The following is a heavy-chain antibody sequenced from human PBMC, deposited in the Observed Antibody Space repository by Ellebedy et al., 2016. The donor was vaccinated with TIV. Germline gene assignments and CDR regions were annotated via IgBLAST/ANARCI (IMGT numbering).Heavy chain of an antibody. Sequence: GESLKISCAASGFSLNVNYMSWVRQAPGKGLEWVSFIYSGGSTYYADSVKGRFSISRDNSKNTLYLQMNSLRAEDTAVYYCARDRREYSYSWGDYYYYGMDVWGQGTTVTVSS. CDR3: ARDRREYSYSWGDYYYYGMDV. V-gene: IGHV3-53*01. CDR1: GFSLNVNY. CDR2: IYSGGST. D-gene: IGHD5-18*01. J-gene: IGHJ6*02.